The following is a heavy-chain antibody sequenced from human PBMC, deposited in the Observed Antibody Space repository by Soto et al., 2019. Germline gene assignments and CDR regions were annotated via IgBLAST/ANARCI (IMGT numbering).Heavy chain of an antibody. V-gene: IGHV1-18*01. Sequence: QVQLVQSGAEVKKPGASVKVSCNASGYTFTSYGFIWVLQAPGQGLEWMGWISAYNGNTNYAQKLQGRGTMTTDTSMSTANMELGSLRPDDTDVYYCERERGSDALDYSGEGTLGTVST. CDR2: ISAYNGNT. D-gene: IGHD3-16*01. CDR3: ERERGSDALDY. J-gene: IGHJ4*02. CDR1: GYTFTSYG.